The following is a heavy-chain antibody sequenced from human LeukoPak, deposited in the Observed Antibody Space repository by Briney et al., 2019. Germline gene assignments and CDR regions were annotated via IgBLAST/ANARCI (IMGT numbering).Heavy chain of an antibody. CDR3: ARGGTVITLYYDS. CDR2: MNPNSGNT. Sequence: SVKVSCKASGYTFTSYDINWVRQATGQGLEWMGWMNPNSGNTGYAQKFQGRVTITRNTSISTAYMELSSLRSEDTAVYYCARGGTVITLYYDSWGQGTLVTVSS. CDR1: GYTFTSYD. J-gene: IGHJ4*02. D-gene: IGHD4-11*01. V-gene: IGHV1-8*03.